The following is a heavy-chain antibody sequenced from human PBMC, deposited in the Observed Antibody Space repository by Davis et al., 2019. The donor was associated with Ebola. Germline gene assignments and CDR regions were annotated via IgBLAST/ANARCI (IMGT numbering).Heavy chain of an antibody. CDR2: INPSGGTT. CDR3: ATSSQTVPPDY. CDR1: GDTFISDY. D-gene: IGHD4-17*01. Sequence: AASVKVSCKAFGDTFISDYMNWVRQAPGQGLEWMGIINPSGGTTSYEQKFQGRVTMTRDTSTSTVYMELSSLKSEDTAVYYCATSSQTVPPDYWGQGTLVTVSS. V-gene: IGHV1-46*01. J-gene: IGHJ4*02.